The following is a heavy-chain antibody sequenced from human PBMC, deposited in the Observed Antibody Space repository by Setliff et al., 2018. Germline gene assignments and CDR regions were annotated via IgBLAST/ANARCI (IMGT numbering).Heavy chain of an antibody. CDR3: ARLPPLHTPMALTFDY. CDR2: MYYSGDT. CDR1: GGSVRGYY. V-gene: IGHV4-59*08. J-gene: IGHJ4*02. D-gene: IGHD5-18*01. Sequence: SSETLSLTCTVSGGSVRGYYWSWIRQPPGKGLEWIGYMYYSGDTNYNPSLKSRVTISVDTSKNQFSLELRSVTAADTAVYYCARLPPLHTPMALTFDYWGQGILVTVPQ.